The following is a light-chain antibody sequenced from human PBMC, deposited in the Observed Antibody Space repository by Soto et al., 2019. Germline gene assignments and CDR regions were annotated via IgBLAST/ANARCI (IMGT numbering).Light chain of an antibody. CDR1: SSDVGAYDY. V-gene: IGLV2-8*01. CDR2: EVN. Sequence: SALTQPPSASGSPGQSVTISCTGTSSDVGAYDYVSWYQQHPGKAPKLLLYEVNKRPSGVPDRFSGSKSGNTASLTVSGLQAEDEADYCCSSYAGTNNWGVFGTGTKVTVL. CDR3: SSYAGTNNWGV. J-gene: IGLJ1*01.